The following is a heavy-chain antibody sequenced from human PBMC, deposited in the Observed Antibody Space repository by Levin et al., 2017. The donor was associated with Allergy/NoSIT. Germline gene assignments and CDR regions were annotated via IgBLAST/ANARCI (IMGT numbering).Heavy chain of an antibody. CDR3: TTAHGSSRDY. D-gene: IGHD6-13*01. Sequence: LSLTCAASGLTFSNTWMTWVRQAPGKGLEWVGRIKSKTDGETTDYAAPVKGRFTISRDDSKNTLYLQMNSLKTEDTAVYYCTTAHGSSRDYWGQGTLVTVSS. CDR1: GLTFSNTW. CDR2: IKSKTDGETT. V-gene: IGHV3-15*01. J-gene: IGHJ4*02.